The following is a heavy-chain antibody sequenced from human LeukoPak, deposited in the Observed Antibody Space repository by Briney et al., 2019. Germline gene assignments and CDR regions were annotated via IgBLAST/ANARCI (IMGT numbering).Heavy chain of an antibody. CDR2: IWYDGTNK. CDR3: AATILTGHNWFDP. V-gene: IGHV3-33*03. J-gene: IGHJ5*02. Sequence: GGSLRLSCAASGLTFSSYGMHWVRQPPGKGLEWVAVIWYDGTNKYYADSVKGRFIISKDNSKNALYLQMNSLRADDTAVYYCAATILTGHNWFDPWGQGTLVTVSS. D-gene: IGHD3-9*01. CDR1: GLTFSSYG.